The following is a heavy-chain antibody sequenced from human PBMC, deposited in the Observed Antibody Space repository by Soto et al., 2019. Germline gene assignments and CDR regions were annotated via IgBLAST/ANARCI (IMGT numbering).Heavy chain of an antibody. Sequence: EVQLVESGGDLVQPGGSLRLSCAASGFTFSSDSMNWVRQAPGKGLEWISYISRSSSTIYYADSVEGRFTISRDNARNSLYLQMNSLRDEDTGVYYCARAASLYYYAMDVWGQGTTVTVSS. V-gene: IGHV3-48*02. CDR1: GFTFSSDS. CDR3: ARAASLYYYAMDV. J-gene: IGHJ6*02. CDR2: ISRSSSTI.